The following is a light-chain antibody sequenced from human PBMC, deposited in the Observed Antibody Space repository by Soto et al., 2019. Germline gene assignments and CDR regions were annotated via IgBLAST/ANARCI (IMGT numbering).Light chain of an antibody. V-gene: IGKV1-27*01. J-gene: IGKJ4*01. CDR2: DSS. CDR3: QNCNNVPLT. CDR1: QGISSD. Sequence: DIQMTQSPSSLSASVGDRVTIICRASQGISSDLAWYQQKPGKVPKLLIYDSSTLQSGVPSRFSGSGSGTDFTLTISSLQPEDVATYYCQNCNNVPLTFGGGTKVEIK.